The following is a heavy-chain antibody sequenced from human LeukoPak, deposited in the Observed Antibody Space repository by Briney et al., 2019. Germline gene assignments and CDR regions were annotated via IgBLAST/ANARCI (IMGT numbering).Heavy chain of an antibody. D-gene: IGHD3-9*01. CDR3: ARDHDILTGPRDYYYYGMDV. CDR2: ISAYNGST. CDR1: GYTFTSYG. Sequence: GASVKVSCKASGYTFTSYGISWVRQAPGQGLEWMGWISAYNGSTNYAQKLQGRVTMTTDTSTSTAYMELRSLRSDDTAVYYCARDHDILTGPRDYYYYGMDVWGQGTTVTVSS. J-gene: IGHJ6*02. V-gene: IGHV1-18*01.